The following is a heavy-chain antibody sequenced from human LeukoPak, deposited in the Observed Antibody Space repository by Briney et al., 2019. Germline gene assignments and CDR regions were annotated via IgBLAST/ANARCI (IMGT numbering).Heavy chain of an antibody. Sequence: GASVKVSCKASGYTFTTYDINWVRQATGQGPEWMGWMNPNSGNTGYAQKFQGRVTMTRNTSISTAYMELSNLRFEDTAVYYCARGNRYSYGSGSSCFDYWGLGTLVTVSS. V-gene: IGHV1-8*01. CDR1: GYTFTTYD. J-gene: IGHJ4*02. CDR2: MNPNSGNT. CDR3: ARGNRYSYGSGSSCFDY. D-gene: IGHD3-10*01.